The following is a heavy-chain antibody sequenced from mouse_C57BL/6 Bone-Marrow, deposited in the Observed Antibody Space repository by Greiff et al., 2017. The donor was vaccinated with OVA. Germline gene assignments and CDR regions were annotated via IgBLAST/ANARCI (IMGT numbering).Heavy chain of an antibody. V-gene: IGHV1-76*01. J-gene: IGHJ4*01. CDR3: ARGYGRRRAAMDY. Sequence: VQLKESGAELVRPGASVKLSCKASGYTFTDYYINWVKQRPGQGLEWIARIYPGSGNTYYNEKFKGKATLTAEKSSSTAYMQLSSLTSEDSAVYFCARGYGRRRAAMDYWGQGTSVTVSS. CDR2: IYPGSGNT. D-gene: IGHD2-10*02. CDR1: GYTFTDYY.